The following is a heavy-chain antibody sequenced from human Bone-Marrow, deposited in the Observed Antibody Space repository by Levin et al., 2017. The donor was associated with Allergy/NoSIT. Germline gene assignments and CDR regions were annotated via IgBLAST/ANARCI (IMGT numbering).Heavy chain of an antibody. V-gene: IGHV3-23*01. Sequence: GESLKISCAASGFTFSNYAMSWVRHAPGRGLEWVSSISGGTPTTYYSDSAKGRFTISRDNSKNTLYLQMNSLRVEDTATYYCAKDLNDNYGSGNYFVSWGQGTVVTVSA. CDR2: ISGGTPTT. CDR1: GFTFSNYA. D-gene: IGHD3-10*01. J-gene: IGHJ4*02. CDR3: AKDLNDNYGSGNYFVS.